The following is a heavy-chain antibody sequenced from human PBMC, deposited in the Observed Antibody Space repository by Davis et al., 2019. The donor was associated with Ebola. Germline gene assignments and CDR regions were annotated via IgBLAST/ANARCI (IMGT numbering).Heavy chain of an antibody. Sequence: GGSLRLSCAASGFSFSSYSMNWVRQAPGKGLEWVSYISSSSTTIYYADAVKGRFTISRDNAKNSLYLQMNSLRAEDTAVYSCAKAVTTVGNFDYWGQGTLVTVSS. CDR3: AKAVTTVGNFDY. V-gene: IGHV3-48*01. D-gene: IGHD4-11*01. CDR1: GFSFSSYS. CDR2: ISSSSTTI. J-gene: IGHJ4*02.